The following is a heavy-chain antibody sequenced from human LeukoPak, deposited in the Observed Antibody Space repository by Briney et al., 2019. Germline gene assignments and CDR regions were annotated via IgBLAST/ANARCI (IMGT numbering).Heavy chain of an antibody. CDR1: GFTFSSYW. CDR3: ARDKRGGSYGDY. D-gene: IGHD1-26*01. V-gene: IGHV3-7*01. CDR2: MNQDASER. Sequence: PGGSLRLSCAASGFTFSSYWMKWVRQAPGKGLEWVANMNQDASERYYVESVKGRFTISRDNARNSLYLQMNSLRAEDTAVYFCARDKRGGSYGDYWGQGTLVTVSS. J-gene: IGHJ4*02.